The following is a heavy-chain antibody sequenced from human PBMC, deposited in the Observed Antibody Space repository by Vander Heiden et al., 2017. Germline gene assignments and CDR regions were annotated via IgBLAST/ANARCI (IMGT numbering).Heavy chain of an antibody. V-gene: IGHV3-30*18. CDR1: GFTFGSYG. D-gene: IGHD4-17*01. CDR3: AKGSYGDLLAAFDI. J-gene: IGHJ3*02. Sequence: QLQLVESGGGVRQPARSRTRSCPAPGFTFGSYGMHWVRQAPGKGLEWVAVISYDGSNKYYADSVKGRFTISRDNSKNTLYLQMNSLRAEDTAVYYCAKGSYGDLLAAFDIWGQGTMVTVSS. CDR2: ISYDGSNK.